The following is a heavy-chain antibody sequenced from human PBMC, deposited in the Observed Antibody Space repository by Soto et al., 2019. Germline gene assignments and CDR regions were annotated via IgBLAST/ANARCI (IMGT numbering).Heavy chain of an antibody. Sequence: GGSLRLSCAASGFTFSSYSMNWVRQAPGKGLEWVSSISSSSSYIYYADSVKGRFTISRDNAKNSLYLQMNSLRAEDTAVYYCARAVDYDILTGYWYFDYWGQGTLVTVSS. CDR1: GFTFSSYS. V-gene: IGHV3-21*01. D-gene: IGHD3-9*01. J-gene: IGHJ4*02. CDR2: ISSSSSYI. CDR3: ARAVDYDILTGYWYFDY.